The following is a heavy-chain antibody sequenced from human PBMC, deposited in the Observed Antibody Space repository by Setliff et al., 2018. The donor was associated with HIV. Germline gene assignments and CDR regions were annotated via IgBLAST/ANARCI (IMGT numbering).Heavy chain of an antibody. V-gene: IGHV1-69*10. Sequence: GASVKVSCKTSGYTFTSYAISWVRQAPGQGLEWMGGIVIGNYAQKFQGRVTITADKSTNTAYMELSSLRSDDTAVYYCARAHLLETVMIVLGGFDPRGQGTLVTVSS. CDR3: ARAHLLETVMIVLGGFDP. D-gene: IGHD3-22*01. CDR2: IVIG. CDR1: GYTFTSYA. J-gene: IGHJ5*02.